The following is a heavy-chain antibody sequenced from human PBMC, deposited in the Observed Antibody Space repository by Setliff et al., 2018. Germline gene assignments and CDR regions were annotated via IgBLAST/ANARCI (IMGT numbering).Heavy chain of an antibody. J-gene: IGHJ4*02. CDR1: GFTFSSHA. CDR2: ISGSGGST. CDR3: AKCSSWHGHYPHFNY. Sequence: GGSLRLSCAASGFTFSSHAMSWVRQAPGKGLEWVSGISGSGGSTYYRDSVTGRFTISRDNSKNTLYLQMNSLRAEDTAIYYCAKCSSWHGHYPHFNYWGQGTLVTVSS. V-gene: IGHV3-23*01. D-gene: IGHD6-13*01.